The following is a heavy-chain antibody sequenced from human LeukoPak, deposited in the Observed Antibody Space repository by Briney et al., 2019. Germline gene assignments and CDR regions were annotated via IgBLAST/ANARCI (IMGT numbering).Heavy chain of an antibody. CDR1: GFXFSSYE. CDR3: ARTKYYYDSSGYETYYFDY. Sequence: GGSLRLSCAASGFXFSSYEINWVRQAPGKGLEWVSYISSSGSTIYYADSVKGRFTISRDNAKNSLYLRMNSLRAEDTAVYYCARTKYYYDSSGYETYYFDYWGQGTLVTVSS. CDR2: ISSSGSTI. D-gene: IGHD3-22*01. J-gene: IGHJ4*02. V-gene: IGHV3-48*03.